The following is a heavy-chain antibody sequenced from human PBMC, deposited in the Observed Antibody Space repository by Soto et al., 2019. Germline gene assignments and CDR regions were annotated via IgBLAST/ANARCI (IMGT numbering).Heavy chain of an antibody. CDR2: INHSGST. CDR3: AGEPAWIQLWLRLDY. D-gene: IGHD5-18*01. J-gene: IGHJ4*02. Sequence: SETLSLTCAVYGGSFSGYYWSWIRQPPGKGLEWIGEINHSGSTNYNPSLKSRVTISVDTSKNQFSLKLSSVTAADTAVYYCAGEPAWIQLWLRLDYWGQGTLVTVSS. V-gene: IGHV4-34*01. CDR1: GGSFSGYY.